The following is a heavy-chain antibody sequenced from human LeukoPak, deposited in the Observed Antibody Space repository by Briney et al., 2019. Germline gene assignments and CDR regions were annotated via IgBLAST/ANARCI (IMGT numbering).Heavy chain of an antibody. CDR1: RYTFTAYY. Sequence: ASVKDSCKASRYTFTAYYMHSVRQAPGQRLEWMGWINLNSGGPNSTQKFQGRVTMTRDTSISAAYMELSRLGSDDTAVYYCARVAGGDWYYFDFWGQGTLVTVSS. CDR3: ARVAGGDWYYFDF. V-gene: IGHV1-2*02. CDR2: INLNSGGP. J-gene: IGHJ4*02. D-gene: IGHD2-21*02.